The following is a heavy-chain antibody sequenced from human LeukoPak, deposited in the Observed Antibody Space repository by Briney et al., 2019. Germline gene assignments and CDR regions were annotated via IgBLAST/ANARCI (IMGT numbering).Heavy chain of an antibody. CDR3: AATDYYDSSGYYAYFQH. CDR1: GFTSDDYA. J-gene: IGHJ1*01. D-gene: IGHD3-22*01. V-gene: IGHV3-9*02. Sequence: PGRSLRLSCAASGFTSDDYAMHWVRQAPGKGLEWVSGISWNSGSIGYTDSVKGRFTISRDNAKNSLYLQMNSLRAEDTALYYCAATDYYDSSGYYAYFQHWGQGTLVTVSS. CDR2: ISWNSGSI.